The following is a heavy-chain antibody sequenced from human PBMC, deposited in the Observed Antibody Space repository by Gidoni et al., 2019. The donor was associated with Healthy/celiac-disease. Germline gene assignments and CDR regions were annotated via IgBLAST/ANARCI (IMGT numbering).Heavy chain of an antibody. CDR3: ARHSKGSSRFDY. Sequence: QVQLQESGTGLVKPSETLSLTCTVSGGSISSYYWSWIRQPPGKGLEWIGYIYYSGSTHYTPSLKSRVTISVDTSKNQFSLKLSSVTAADTAEYYCARHSKGSSRFDYWGQGTLVTVSS. CDR1: GGSISSYY. J-gene: IGHJ4*02. CDR2: IYYSGST. D-gene: IGHD6-13*01. V-gene: IGHV4-59*08.